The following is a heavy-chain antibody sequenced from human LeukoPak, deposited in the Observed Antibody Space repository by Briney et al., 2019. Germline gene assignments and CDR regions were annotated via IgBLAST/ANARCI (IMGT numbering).Heavy chain of an antibody. CDR2: ISSSGSTI. J-gene: IGHJ5*02. CDR1: GFTFSDYY. CDR3: ARGVYCSGGSCYGHSWFDP. V-gene: IGHV3-11*01. Sequence: GSLRLSCATSGFTFSDYYMSWNRQAPGKGVEWVSYISSSGSTIYYADSVKGRFTISRDNAKNSLYLQMNSLRAEDTAVYYCARGVYCSGGSCYGHSWFDPWGQGTLVTVSS. D-gene: IGHD2-15*01.